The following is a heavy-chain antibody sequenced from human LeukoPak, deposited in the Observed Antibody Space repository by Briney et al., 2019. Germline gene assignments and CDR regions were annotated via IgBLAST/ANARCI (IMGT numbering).Heavy chain of an antibody. V-gene: IGHV3-21*04. J-gene: IGHJ6*03. D-gene: IGHD1-26*01. CDR1: GFTFSSYS. CDR3: AKDNRGSYGDYMDV. Sequence: GGSLRLSCAASGFTFSSYSMNWVRQAPGKGLEWISSISSSSSYIYYADSAKGRFTISRDNAKNSLYLQMNSLRAEDMALYYCAKDNRGSYGDYMDVWGKGTTVTVSS. CDR2: ISSSSSYI.